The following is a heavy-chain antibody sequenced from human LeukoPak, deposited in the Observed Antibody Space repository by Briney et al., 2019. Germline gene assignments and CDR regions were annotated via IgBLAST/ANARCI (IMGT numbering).Heavy chain of an antibody. CDR2: IYYSGST. Sequence: SETLSLTCTVSGGSISSYYWSWIRQPPGKGLEWIGYIYYSGSTNYNPSLKSRVTISVDTSKNQFSLKLSSVTAADTAVYYCARGGIFCPYWGQGTLVTVSS. D-gene: IGHD3-9*01. CDR1: GGSISSYY. J-gene: IGHJ4*02. CDR3: ARGGIFCPY. V-gene: IGHV4-59*01.